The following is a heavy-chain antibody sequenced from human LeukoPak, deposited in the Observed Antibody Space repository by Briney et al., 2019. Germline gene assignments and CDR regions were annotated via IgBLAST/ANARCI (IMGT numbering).Heavy chain of an antibody. Sequence: SETLSLTCTVSGCSISSGGYYWSWIRQHPGKGLEWIGYIYYSGSTYYNPSLKSRVTISVDTSKNQFSLKLSSVTAADTAVYYCAKGDPESDFWSGYYRDWGQGTLVTVSS. D-gene: IGHD3-3*01. CDR2: IYYSGST. CDR1: GCSISSGGYY. J-gene: IGHJ4*02. V-gene: IGHV4-31*03. CDR3: AKGDPESDFWSGYYRD.